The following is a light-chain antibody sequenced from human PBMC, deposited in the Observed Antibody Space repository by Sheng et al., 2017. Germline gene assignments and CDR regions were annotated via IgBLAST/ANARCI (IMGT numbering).Light chain of an antibody. CDR1: QPISLY. Sequence: DIQMTQSPSSLSASVGDRVTITCRASQPISLYLNWYQQEPWKAPKLLISAASNLQSGVPSRFSGSGSGTDFTLTISSLQPEDFVTYYCQQSFTTPRTFGQGTKVE. V-gene: IGKV1-39*01. J-gene: IGKJ1*01. CDR2: AAS. CDR3: QQSFTTPRT.